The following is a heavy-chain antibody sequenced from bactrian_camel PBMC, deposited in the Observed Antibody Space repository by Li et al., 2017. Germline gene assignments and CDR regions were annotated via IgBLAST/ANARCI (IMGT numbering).Heavy chain of an antibody. CDR1: GSTYSSNC. V-gene: IGHV3S1*01. Sequence: QVQLVASGGGSVHAGGSLRLSCAASGSTYSSNCMGWFRQAPGKGLEWVSRHNTGGNTDYSESVNGRFTISRDNAKNTLYLQLNSLKTEDTGMYYCARVGVSWAEWKNLGQGTQVTVS. CDR2: HNTGGNT. CDR3: ARVGVSWAEWKN. J-gene: IGHJ4*01. D-gene: IGHD3*01.